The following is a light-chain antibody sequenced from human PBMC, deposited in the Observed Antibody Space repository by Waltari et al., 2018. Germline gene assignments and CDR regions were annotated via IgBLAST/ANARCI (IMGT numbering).Light chain of an antibody. Sequence: EIVLTQSPVTLSLSPGERATLSCRASQSVDSYLAWYQQKRGQPPRLLNYDTSNRAPGIPARFSGSGSGTDFTPTISSLEPDDFAVYFCQLRIKWPPEITFGQGTRLEIK. V-gene: IGKV3-11*01. J-gene: IGKJ5*01. CDR3: QLRIKWPPEIT. CDR2: DTS. CDR1: QSVDSY.